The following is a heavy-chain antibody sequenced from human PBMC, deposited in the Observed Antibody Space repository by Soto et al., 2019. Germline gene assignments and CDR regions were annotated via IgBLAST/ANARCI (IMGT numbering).Heavy chain of an antibody. D-gene: IGHD3-22*01. V-gene: IGHV4-31*03. CDR1: GGSISSGGYY. Sequence: QVQLQESGPGLVKPSQTLSLTCTVSGGSISSGGYYWSWIRQHPGKGLEWIGYIYYSGSTYYNPSVKSRVTISVDTSKNQFSLKLSSVTAADTAVYYCAREADSSGYLNWFDPWGQGTLVTVSS. J-gene: IGHJ5*02. CDR3: AREADSSGYLNWFDP. CDR2: IYYSGST.